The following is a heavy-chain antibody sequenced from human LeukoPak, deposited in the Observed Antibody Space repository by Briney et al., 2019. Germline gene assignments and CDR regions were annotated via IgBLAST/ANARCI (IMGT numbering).Heavy chain of an antibody. CDR3: ARGRGTTMVRGVITNYFDL. CDR1: GYTFTAHY. CDR2: IDPNSGGI. J-gene: IGHJ2*01. V-gene: IGHV1-2*02. D-gene: IGHD3-10*01. Sequence: EASVKVSCKASGYTFTAHYIHWVRQAPGQGLEWMGWIDPNSGGINYAQKFLGSVTMTGDTSINTAFMELSRLRSDDTAIYYCARGRGTTMVRGVITNYFDLWGRGSLVTVSS.